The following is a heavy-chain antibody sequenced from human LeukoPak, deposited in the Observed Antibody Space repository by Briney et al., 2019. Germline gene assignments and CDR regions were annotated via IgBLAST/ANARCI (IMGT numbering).Heavy chain of an antibody. CDR1: GYTFTSYG. V-gene: IGHV1-8*03. J-gene: IGHJ6*03. Sequence: ASVKVSCKASGYTFTSYGISWVRQAPGQGLEWMGWMNPNSGNTGYAQKFQGRVTITRNTSISTAYMELSSLRSEDTAVYYCARGLHDYYDFWSGYGYYYYMDVWGKGTTVTVSS. CDR3: ARGLHDYYDFWSGYGYYYYMDV. CDR2: MNPNSGNT. D-gene: IGHD3-3*01.